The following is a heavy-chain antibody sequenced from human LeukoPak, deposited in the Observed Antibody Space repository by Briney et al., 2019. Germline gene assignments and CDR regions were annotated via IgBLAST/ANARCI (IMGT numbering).Heavy chain of an antibody. V-gene: IGHV4-61*02. Sequence: PSETLSLTCTVSGGSISSDGYYWTWIRQPAGKGLEWIGRIYASGSTNYNPSLKSRVTISVDTSKNQFSLKVSSVTAADTAVYHCARSSGYYFEYFHHWGQGTLVTVSS. CDR2: IYASGST. J-gene: IGHJ1*01. D-gene: IGHD3-22*01. CDR1: GGSISSDGYY. CDR3: ARSSGYYFEYFHH.